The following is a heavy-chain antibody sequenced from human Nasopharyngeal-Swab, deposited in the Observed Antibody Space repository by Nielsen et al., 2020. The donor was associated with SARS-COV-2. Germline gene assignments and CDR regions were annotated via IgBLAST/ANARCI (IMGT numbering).Heavy chain of an antibody. CDR1: GGSISSYY. CDR3: ARGPDASGTYYYYYYYMDV. CDR2: IYYRGSS. D-gene: IGHD6-13*01. V-gene: IGHV4-59*01. J-gene: IGHJ6*03. Sequence: GSLRLSCTVSGGSISSYYWSGIRQTPGKGQEWIGYIYYRGSSNYNPSLKSRVTISVDTSKNQFSLKLSSVTAADTAVYYCARGPDASGTYYYYYYYMDVWGKGTTVTVSS.